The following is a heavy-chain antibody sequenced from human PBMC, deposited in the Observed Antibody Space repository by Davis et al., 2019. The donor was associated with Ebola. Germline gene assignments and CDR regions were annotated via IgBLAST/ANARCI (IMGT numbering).Heavy chain of an antibody. D-gene: IGHD1-26*01. CDR2: AFFRSKWHF. CDR3: ARDGGSYQNSYGMDV. V-gene: IGHV6-1*01. Sequence: MPSETLSLTCAISGDTVSSYSAAWSWFRQSPSRGLEWLGRAFFRSKWHFNYAVSVESRINISPDTSKNQSSLLLDSVTPEDTAVYYCARDGGSYQNSYGMDVWGQGTTVTVSS. J-gene: IGHJ6*02. CDR1: GDTVSSYSAA.